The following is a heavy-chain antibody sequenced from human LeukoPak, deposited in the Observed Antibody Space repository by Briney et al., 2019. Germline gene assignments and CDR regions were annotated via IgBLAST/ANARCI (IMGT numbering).Heavy chain of an antibody. CDR3: ARGRSGYGGNSGIASCAY. Sequence: SETLSLTCTVSGDSISNGYYWGWIRQPPGKGLEWIGSIYHTGTIYYNPSLKSRVTISVDTSNNQFSLKERSVTAADTAVYHCARGRSGYGGNSGIASCAYWGQGTLVAVSS. CDR2: IYHTGTI. D-gene: IGHD4-23*01. CDR1: GDSISNGYY. J-gene: IGHJ4*02. V-gene: IGHV4-38-2*02.